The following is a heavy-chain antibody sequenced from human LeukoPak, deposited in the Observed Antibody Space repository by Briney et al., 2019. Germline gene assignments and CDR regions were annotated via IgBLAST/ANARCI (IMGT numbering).Heavy chain of an antibody. CDR2: IYTGGTT. D-gene: IGHD3-16*01. CDR3: ARHTDDLGYFQH. Sequence: GGSLRLSCAASGFTVSSSNYMNWVRQAPGKGLEWVSGIYTGGTTYYTDSVKGRSTISRDNPNNTLYLQMHSLRAEDTAVYYCARHTDDLGYFQHWGQGTLVTVSS. V-gene: IGHV3-66*04. CDR1: GFTVSSSNY. J-gene: IGHJ1*01.